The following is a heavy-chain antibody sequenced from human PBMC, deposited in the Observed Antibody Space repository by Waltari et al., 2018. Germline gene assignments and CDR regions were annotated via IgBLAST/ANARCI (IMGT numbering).Heavy chain of an antibody. CDR2: VDPEDGET. Sequence: EVQLLQSGTELKKPGTTVQISCPVSGYTFTDYYIHWGQQAPGKGPHWMGLVDPEDGETIYAEKFQGRVTITADTSTDTAYMELSSLRSEDTAVYYCATALGDRSSASRAFDIWGLGTMITVSS. V-gene: IGHV1-69-2*01. CDR3: ATALGDRSSASRAFDI. CDR1: GYTFTDYY. D-gene: IGHD3-10*01. J-gene: IGHJ3*02.